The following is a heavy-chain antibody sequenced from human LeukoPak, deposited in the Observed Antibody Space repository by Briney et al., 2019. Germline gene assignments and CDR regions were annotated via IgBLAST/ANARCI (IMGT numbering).Heavy chain of an antibody. Sequence: SVKVSCKASGGTFSSYAISWVRQAPGQGLEWMGGIIPIFGTANYAQKFQGRVTITTDESTSTAYMELSSLRSEDTAVYYCARLGTLGYCSGGSCYALDYWGQGTLVTVSS. CDR1: GGTFSSYA. D-gene: IGHD2-15*01. V-gene: IGHV1-69*05. CDR2: IIPIFGTA. CDR3: ARLGTLGYCSGGSCYALDY. J-gene: IGHJ4*02.